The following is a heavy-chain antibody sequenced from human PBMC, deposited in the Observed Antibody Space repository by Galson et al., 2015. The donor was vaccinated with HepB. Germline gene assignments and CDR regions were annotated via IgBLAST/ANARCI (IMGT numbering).Heavy chain of an antibody. Sequence: SLRLSCAASGFTFSSYAMSWVRQAPGKGLEWVSAISGSGGSTYYADSVKGRFTISRDNSKNTLYLQMNSLRAEDTAVYYCAKFRYSTDYFFDFWGQGTLVTVSS. V-gene: IGHV3-23*01. D-gene: IGHD4-11*01. CDR3: AKFRYSTDYFFDF. CDR1: GFTFSSYA. J-gene: IGHJ4*02. CDR2: ISGSGGST.